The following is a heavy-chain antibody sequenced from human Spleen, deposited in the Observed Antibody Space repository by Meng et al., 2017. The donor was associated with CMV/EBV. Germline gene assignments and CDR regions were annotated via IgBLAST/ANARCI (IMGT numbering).Heavy chain of an antibody. CDR1: GGTFRSYA. V-gene: IGHV1-69*06. CDR3: VRGNWFDP. J-gene: IGHJ5*02. Sequence: VKLSCKASGGTFRSYAISWVRQAPGQGLEWMGGIIPMYATANYAQKFQDRLTITADKSATTAYMELSSPRSEDTAVYYCVRGNWFDPWGQGTLVTVSS. CDR2: IIPMYATA.